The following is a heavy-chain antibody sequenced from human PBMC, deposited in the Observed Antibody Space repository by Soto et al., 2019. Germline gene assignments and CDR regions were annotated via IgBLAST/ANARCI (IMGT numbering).Heavy chain of an antibody. Sequence: EVQLVESGGGLVKPGGSLRLSCAASGFTFSSYSMNWVRQAPGKGLEWVSSISSSSSYIYYADSVKGRFTISRDNAKNSLYLHMNSLRAEDTAVYYCARDGPGGVSFDYWGQGTLVTVSS. CDR2: ISSSSSYI. V-gene: IGHV3-21*01. CDR1: GFTFSSYS. J-gene: IGHJ4*02. CDR3: ARDGPGGVSFDY. D-gene: IGHD2-21*01.